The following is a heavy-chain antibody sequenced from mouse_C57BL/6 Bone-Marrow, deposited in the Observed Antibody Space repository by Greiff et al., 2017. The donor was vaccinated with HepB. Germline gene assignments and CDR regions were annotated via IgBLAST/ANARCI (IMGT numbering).Heavy chain of an antibody. J-gene: IGHJ2*01. CDR2: IDPENGDT. Sequence: VQLQQSGAELVRPGASVKLSCTASGFNIKDDYMHWVKQRPEQGLEWIGWIDPENGDTEYASKFQGKATIPADTSSNTAYLQLSSLTSEDTAVYYCTTGYFDYWGQGTTLTVSS. CDR1: GFNIKDDY. CDR3: TTGYFDY. V-gene: IGHV14-4*01.